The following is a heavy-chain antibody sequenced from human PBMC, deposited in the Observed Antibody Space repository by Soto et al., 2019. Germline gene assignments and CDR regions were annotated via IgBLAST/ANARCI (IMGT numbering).Heavy chain of an antibody. Sequence: PGGSLRLSCVPSGLTFSRYGLSCVRQAPEKGLEWLSCISSGSDYIYYADSVKDRFTISRENAKNSLYLQMNSLRAEDTAVYYCARAARAYDFWSGPTPPYYYYMDVWGKGTTVTVS. CDR1: GLTFSRYG. CDR2: ISSGSDYI. D-gene: IGHD3-3*01. CDR3: ARAARAYDFWSGPTPPYYYYMDV. V-gene: IGHV3-21*01. J-gene: IGHJ6*03.